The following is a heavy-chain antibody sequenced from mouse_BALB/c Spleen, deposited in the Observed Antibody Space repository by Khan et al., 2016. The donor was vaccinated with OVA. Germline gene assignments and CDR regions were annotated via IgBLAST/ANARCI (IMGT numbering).Heavy chain of an antibody. Sequence: QVQLQQPGPELVKPRASVRISCKASGYTFTSYYIHWVKQRPGQGLEWIGWIYPGNVNTEYNERFTGKATLTADKSYNTAYMQLSSLTSEDSAVYFCARAGYGSFAYWGQGTLVTVSA. V-gene: IGHV1S56*01. D-gene: IGHD2-10*02. CDR3: ARAGYGSFAY. CDR1: GYTFTSYY. J-gene: IGHJ3*01. CDR2: IYPGNVNT.